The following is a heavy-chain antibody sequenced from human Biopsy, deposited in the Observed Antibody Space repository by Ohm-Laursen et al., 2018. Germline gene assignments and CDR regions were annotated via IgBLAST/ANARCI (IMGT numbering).Heavy chain of an antibody. CDR2: IYYSGTT. CDR3: ARRPYGGTRYWYFDL. CDR1: GGSVSSGGFY. D-gene: IGHD4-23*01. V-gene: IGHV4-31*01. J-gene: IGHJ2*01. Sequence: TLSLTCTVSGGSVSSGGFYWSWIRQHPRKGLEWIGYIYYSGTTYYNPSLKSLVTISVDTSKNQFSLKLNSVTAADTAVYYFARRPYGGTRYWYFDLWGRGTLVTVSS.